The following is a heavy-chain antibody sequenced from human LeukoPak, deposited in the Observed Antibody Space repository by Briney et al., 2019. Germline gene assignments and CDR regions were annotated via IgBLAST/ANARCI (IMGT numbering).Heavy chain of an antibody. J-gene: IGHJ4*02. V-gene: IGHV3-15*01. CDR3: TTGTWGYYDSSGPDY. CDR2: TKSKTDGGTT. D-gene: IGHD3-22*01. Sequence: GGSLRLSCAASGFTFSNAWMSWVPQAPGKGREWVGRTKSKTDGGTTDYAAHVKGRFTISRDDPKNTLYLQMNSLKTEDIAVYYCTTGTWGYYDSSGPDYWGQGTLVTVSS. CDR1: GFTFSNAW.